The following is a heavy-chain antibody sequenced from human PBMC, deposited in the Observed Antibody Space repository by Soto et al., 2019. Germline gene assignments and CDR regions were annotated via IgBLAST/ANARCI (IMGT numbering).Heavy chain of an antibody. D-gene: IGHD2-21*02. Sequence: EVQLVESGGGLVQPGGSLRLSCAASGFTVSNNYMTWVRQAPGKGLEWVSLIYSGGSTYYADSVKGRFTISRDHSKNTLYLQMNSLTDEDTAVYYCARNLPVTALGYWGQGTLVTVSS. J-gene: IGHJ4*02. CDR2: IYSGGST. CDR3: ARNLPVTALGY. CDR1: GFTVSNNY. V-gene: IGHV3-66*01.